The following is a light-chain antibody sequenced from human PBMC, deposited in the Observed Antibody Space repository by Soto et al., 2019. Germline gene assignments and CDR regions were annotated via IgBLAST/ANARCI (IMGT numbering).Light chain of an antibody. CDR3: LQRSNWLT. V-gene: IGKV3-11*01. CDR1: QSVSSY. CDR2: DAS. Sequence: EIVLTQSPATLSLSPGERATLSCRASQSVSSYLAWYQQKPGQAPRLLIYDASNRATGIPARFSSSGSETDFTLTISSLEPEDFAVYYCLQRSNWLTFGGGTKVEIK. J-gene: IGKJ4*02.